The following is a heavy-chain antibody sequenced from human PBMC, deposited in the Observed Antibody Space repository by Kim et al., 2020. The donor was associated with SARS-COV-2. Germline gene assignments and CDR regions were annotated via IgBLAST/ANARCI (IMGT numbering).Heavy chain of an antibody. CDR3: ARVHDAFDI. Sequence: GNTNYAQKLQGRVTMTTDTSTSTAYMELRSLRSDDTAVYYCARVHDAFDIWGQGTMVTVSS. V-gene: IGHV1-18*01. J-gene: IGHJ3*02. CDR2: GNT.